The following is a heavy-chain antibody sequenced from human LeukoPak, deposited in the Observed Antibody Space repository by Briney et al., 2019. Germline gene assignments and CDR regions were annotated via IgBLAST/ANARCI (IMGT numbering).Heavy chain of an antibody. CDR1: GGTFNNSV. CDR2: IMPLFGTA. D-gene: IGHD4-17*01. Sequence: SVKVSCKTSGGTFNNSVISWVRQAPGQGLEWLGGIMPLFGTAGYAQKFQGRVTITKDESTRTVYLELTSLTSDDTAVYYCARDVHGDYGSGWFDPWGQGTLVSVPS. J-gene: IGHJ5*02. CDR3: ARDVHGDYGSGWFDP. V-gene: IGHV1-69*05.